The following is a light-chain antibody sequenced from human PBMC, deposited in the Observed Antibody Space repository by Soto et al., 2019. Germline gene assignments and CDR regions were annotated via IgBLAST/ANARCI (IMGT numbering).Light chain of an antibody. CDR3: QQYGSLSWT. CDR2: GAS. J-gene: IGKJ1*01. CDR1: ETVAGSY. V-gene: IGKV3-20*01. Sequence: EIVLTQSPGTLSLSPGERATLSCRASETVAGSYLAWYQQKPGQAPRLLIHGASTRATGIADRFSGSGSGTDFTLTISRLEPEDFAVYYCQQYGSLSWTFGQGTKV.